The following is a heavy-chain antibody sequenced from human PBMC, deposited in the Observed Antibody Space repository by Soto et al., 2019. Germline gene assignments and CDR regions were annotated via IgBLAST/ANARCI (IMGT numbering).Heavy chain of an antibody. D-gene: IGHD3-22*01. J-gene: IGHJ3*02. CDR2: IYPGDSDT. Sequence: GESLKISCKGSGYSFTSYWIGWVRQMPGKGLEWMGIIYPGDSDTRYSPSFQGQVTISADKSISTAYLQWSSLKASDTAMYYCARPSNYYDSSGYPDAFDIWGQGTMVTVPS. CDR3: ARPSNYYDSSGYPDAFDI. CDR1: GYSFTSYW. V-gene: IGHV5-51*01.